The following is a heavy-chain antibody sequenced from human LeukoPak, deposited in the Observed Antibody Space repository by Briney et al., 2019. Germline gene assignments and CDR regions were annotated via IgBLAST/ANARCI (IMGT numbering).Heavy chain of an antibody. V-gene: IGHV4-38-2*02. Sequence: SETLSLTCTVSGYSINSGYYWAWIRQPPGKGLEWIGIIYHSGSTYYNPSLKSRVTISVDTSKNQFSLKVSSVTAADTAVYYCATLGSSPTYFYVGMDVWGQGTAVTVSS. J-gene: IGHJ6*02. CDR1: GYSINSGYY. CDR3: ATLGSSPTYFYVGMDV. CDR2: IYHSGST. D-gene: IGHD6-13*01.